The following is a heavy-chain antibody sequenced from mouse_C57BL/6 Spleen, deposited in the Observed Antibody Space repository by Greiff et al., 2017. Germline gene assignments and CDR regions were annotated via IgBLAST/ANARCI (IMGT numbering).Heavy chain of an antibody. CDR1: GFNIKDDY. J-gene: IGHJ4*01. V-gene: IGHV14-4*01. D-gene: IGHD2-14*01. CDR3: TTWVRAMDY. Sequence: EVQGVESGAELVRPGASVKLSCTASGFNIKDDYMHWVKQRPEQGLEWIGWIDPENGDTEYASKFQGKATITADTSSNTAYLQLSSLTSEDTAVYYCTTWVRAMDYWGQGTSVTVSS. CDR2: IDPENGDT.